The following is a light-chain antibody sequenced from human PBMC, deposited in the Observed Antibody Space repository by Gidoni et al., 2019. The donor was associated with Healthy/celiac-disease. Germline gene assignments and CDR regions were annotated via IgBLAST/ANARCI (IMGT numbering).Light chain of an antibody. CDR1: QSISSY. V-gene: IGKV1-39*01. Sequence: DIHISQSPSSLSASVGDRVTITCRASQSISSYLNWYQQKPGKAPKLLIYAASSLQSGVPSRFSGSGSGTDFTLTISSLQPEDFATYYCQQSYSTPWAFXXXTKVEIK. CDR2: AAS. J-gene: IGKJ1*01. CDR3: QQSYSTPWA.